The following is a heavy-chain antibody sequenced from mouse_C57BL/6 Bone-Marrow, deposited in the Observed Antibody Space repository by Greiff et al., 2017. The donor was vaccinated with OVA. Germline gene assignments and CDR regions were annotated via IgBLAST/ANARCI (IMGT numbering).Heavy chain of an antibody. Sequence: EVQVVESGGGLVKPGGSLKLSCAASGFTFSSYAMSWVRQTPEKRLEWVATISDGGSYTYYPDNVKGRFTISRDNAKNNLYLQMSHLKSEDTAMYYCAREGGRGVDYWGQGTTLTVSS. CDR1: GFTFSSYA. CDR3: AREGGRGVDY. V-gene: IGHV5-4*01. J-gene: IGHJ2*01. CDR2: ISDGGSYT. D-gene: IGHD3-3*01.